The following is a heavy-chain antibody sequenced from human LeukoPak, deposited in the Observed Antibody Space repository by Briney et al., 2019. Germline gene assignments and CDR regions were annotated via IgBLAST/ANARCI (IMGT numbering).Heavy chain of an antibody. CDR1: GGSISSGSYY. V-gene: IGHV4-61*02. D-gene: IGHD2-15*01. CDR2: IYTSGST. J-gene: IGHJ3*02. Sequence: SQTLSLTCTVSGGSISSGSYYWSWIRQPAGKGLEWIGRIYTSGSTNYNPSLKSRVTISVDTSKNQFSLKLSSVTAADTAVYYCARGRGVVVVAARHAFDIWGQGTMVTVSS. CDR3: ARGRGVVVVAARHAFDI.